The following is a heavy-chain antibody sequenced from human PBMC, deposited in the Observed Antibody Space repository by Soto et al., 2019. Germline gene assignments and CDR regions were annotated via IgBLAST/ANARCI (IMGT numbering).Heavy chain of an antibody. D-gene: IGHD4-17*01. Sequence: GGSLRLSCAASGFTFSSYSMNWVRQAPGKGLEWVSYISSSSSTIYYADSVKGRFTISRDNAKNSLYLQTNSLRAEDTAVYYCARRDYGGDFDYWGQGTLVTVSS. V-gene: IGHV3-48*01. CDR2: ISSSSSTI. J-gene: IGHJ4*02. CDR3: ARRDYGGDFDY. CDR1: GFTFSSYS.